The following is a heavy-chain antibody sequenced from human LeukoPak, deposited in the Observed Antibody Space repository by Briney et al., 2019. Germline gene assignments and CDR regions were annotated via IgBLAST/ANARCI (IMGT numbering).Heavy chain of an antibody. CDR3: ATLSGARDY. Sequence: SETLSLTCAVYGGSFSGYYWSWIRQPPGKGLEWIGSIYYDGSTYYNPSLKSRVTISVDTSKNQFFLNLSSVTAADTAIYYCATLSGARDYWGQGTLVTVSS. CDR1: GGSFSGYY. CDR2: IYYDGST. V-gene: IGHV4-34*01. D-gene: IGHD1-26*01. J-gene: IGHJ4*02.